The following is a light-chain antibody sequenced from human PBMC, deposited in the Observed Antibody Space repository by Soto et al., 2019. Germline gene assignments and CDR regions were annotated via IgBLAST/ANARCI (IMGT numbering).Light chain of an antibody. Sequence: DIQMTQSPSTLSASVGDRVTITCRASQSINNWLAWYQQKPGKAPKLMIPKASNLESGVPSRFSGTGSGTESNLTISSLQPDDFASYYCQQYHSYPFTFGGGTKVEI. CDR3: QQYHSYPFT. V-gene: IGKV1-5*03. J-gene: IGKJ4*01. CDR1: QSINNW. CDR2: KAS.